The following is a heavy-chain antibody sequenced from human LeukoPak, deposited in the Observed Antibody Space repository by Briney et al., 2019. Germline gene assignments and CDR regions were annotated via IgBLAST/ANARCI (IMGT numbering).Heavy chain of an antibody. CDR2: IYSSGNT. J-gene: IGHJ5*01. Sequence: SETLSLTCTISGDSISSYYWTWIRQPAGKGLEWIGRIYSSGNTNYNPSLESRVTMSLDTSKNQFSLRVSSVIAADTAVYYCVRSLHTLGGVIVFDSWGQGTLVTVSS. CDR1: GDSISSYY. V-gene: IGHV4-4*07. D-gene: IGHD3-16*02. CDR3: VRSLHTLGGVIVFDS.